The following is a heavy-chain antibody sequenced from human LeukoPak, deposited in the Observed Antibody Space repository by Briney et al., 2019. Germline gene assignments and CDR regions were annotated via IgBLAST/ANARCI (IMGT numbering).Heavy chain of an antibody. D-gene: IGHD6-19*01. CDR3: ARDMFGIAVAGLQFDY. V-gene: IGHV3-21*01. CDR1: GFTFSSYS. CDR2: ISSSSSYI. Sequence: GGSLRLSCAASGFTFSSYSMNWVRQAPGKGLEWVSSISSSSSYIYYADSVKGRFTISRDNAKNSLYLQMNSLRAEDTAVYYCARDMFGIAVAGLQFDYWGQGTLVTVSS. J-gene: IGHJ4*02.